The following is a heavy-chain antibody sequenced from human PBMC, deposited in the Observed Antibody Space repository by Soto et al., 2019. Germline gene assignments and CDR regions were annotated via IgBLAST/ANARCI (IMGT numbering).Heavy chain of an antibody. CDR2: IKSKTDGGTT. D-gene: IGHD3-3*01. CDR1: GLTCSNAW. Sequence: VGSLRHSWAASGLTCSNAWMSWVRQATGKGLEWVGRIKSKTDGGTTDYAAPVKGRFTISRDDSKNTLYLQMNSLKTEDTAVYYCTTASALRFLEWLSYGGRYYYYGMDVWGQGTTVTVSS. CDR3: TTASALRFLEWLSYGGRYYYYGMDV. V-gene: IGHV3-15*07. J-gene: IGHJ6*02.